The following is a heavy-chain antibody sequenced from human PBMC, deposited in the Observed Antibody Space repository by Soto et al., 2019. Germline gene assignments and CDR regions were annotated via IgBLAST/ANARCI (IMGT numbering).Heavy chain of an antibody. CDR1: GFTFSTYA. CDR2: ISYDGTNK. Sequence: GGSLRLSCAASGFTFSTYAMHWVRQAPGKGLEWVAVISYDGTNKYYAEYLKGRLLISRDNSKNTPYLQMNSLRAEDTAVYYCAKDSFFWGSGWDLNGMDVWGQGTTVTVSS. V-gene: IGHV3-30-3*01. D-gene: IGHD6-19*01. CDR3: AKDSFFWGSGWDLNGMDV. J-gene: IGHJ6*02.